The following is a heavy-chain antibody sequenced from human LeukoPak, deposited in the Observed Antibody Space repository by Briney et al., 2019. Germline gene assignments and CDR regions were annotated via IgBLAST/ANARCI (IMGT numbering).Heavy chain of an antibody. D-gene: IGHD3-10*01. J-gene: IGHJ4*02. Sequence: ASVKVSCKASGGTFSSYAISWVRQAPGQGLEWRGGFIPILGIANYAQKFQGRVTITADKSTSTAYMELSSLRSEDTAVYYCARDRVTMVRGVIPIDYWGQGTLVTVSS. CDR1: GGTFSSYA. V-gene: IGHV1-69*10. CDR3: ARDRVTMVRGVIPIDY. CDR2: FIPILGIA.